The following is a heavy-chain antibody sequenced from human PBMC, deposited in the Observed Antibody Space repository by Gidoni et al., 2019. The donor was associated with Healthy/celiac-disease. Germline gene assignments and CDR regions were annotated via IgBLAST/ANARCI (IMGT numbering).Heavy chain of an antibody. CDR3: ARITFFWSGFPHNFDY. V-gene: IGHV4-31*03. Sequence: QVQLQESGPGLVKPSQTLSLTCTVSGGSISSGGYYWSWIRQHPGKCLEWLGYFYYSGSTYYNPSLKSRVTISEDTSKNQFSLKLSSVTAADTAVYYCARITFFWSGFPHNFDYWGQGTLVTVSS. D-gene: IGHD3-3*01. CDR2: FYYSGST. CDR1: GGSISSGGYY. J-gene: IGHJ4*02.